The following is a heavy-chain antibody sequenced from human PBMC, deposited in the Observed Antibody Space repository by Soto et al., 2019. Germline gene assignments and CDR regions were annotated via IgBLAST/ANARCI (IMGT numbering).Heavy chain of an antibody. CDR1: GFTVSSNY. V-gene: IGHV3-66*01. J-gene: IGHJ4*02. D-gene: IGHD3-3*01. CDR3: ARDSTYYDFWSGYYTSHFDY. Sequence: GSLRLSCAASGFTVSSNYMSWVRQAPGKGLEWVSVIYSGGSTYYADSVKGRFTISRDNSKNTLYLQMNSLRAEDTAVYYCARDSTYYDFWSGYYTSHFDYWGQGTLVTVSS. CDR2: IYSGGST.